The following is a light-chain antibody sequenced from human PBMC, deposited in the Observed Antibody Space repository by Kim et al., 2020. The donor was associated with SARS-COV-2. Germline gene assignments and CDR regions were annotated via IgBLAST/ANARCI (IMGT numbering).Light chain of an antibody. Sequence: SVSPGERATLSCRASQSVNTHLAWYQQKPGQAPRLLIYGVSTRATGIPARFSGSGSGTEFALTISSLQSEDFAVYYCQQHNNWPLTFGGGTKLEI. CDR3: QQHNNWPLT. CDR2: GVS. CDR1: QSVNTH. V-gene: IGKV3-15*01. J-gene: IGKJ4*01.